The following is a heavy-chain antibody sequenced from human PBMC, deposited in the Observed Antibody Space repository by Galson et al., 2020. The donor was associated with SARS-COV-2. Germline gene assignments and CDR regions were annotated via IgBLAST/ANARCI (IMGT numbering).Heavy chain of an antibody. J-gene: IGHJ3*01. Sequence: GGSLRLSCPVPGFTFSNSWMSWARQAPGKGLEWVANIKQDGSDKYYVATVRGRFTIPRDNAKNSLYLQMNSLRAEDTALYYCRAADNGFDVWGQGTMVTVSS. CDR2: IKQDGSDK. V-gene: IGHV3-7*01. CDR1: GFTFSNSW. D-gene: IGHD6-25*01. CDR3: RAADNGFDV.